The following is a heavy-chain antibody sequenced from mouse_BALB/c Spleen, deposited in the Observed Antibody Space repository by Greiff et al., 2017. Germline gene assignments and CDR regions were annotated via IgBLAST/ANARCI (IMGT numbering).Heavy chain of an antibody. CDR2: ISDGGSYT. J-gene: IGHJ3*01. Sequence: EVQRVESGGGLVKPGGSLKLSCAASGFTFSDYYMYWVRQTPEKRLEWVATISDGGSYTYYPDSVKGRFTISRDNAKNNLYLQMSSLKSEDTAMYYCARATTVVEGFAYWGQGTLVTVSA. CDR1: GFTFSDYY. V-gene: IGHV5-4*02. D-gene: IGHD1-1*01. CDR3: ARATTVVEGFAY.